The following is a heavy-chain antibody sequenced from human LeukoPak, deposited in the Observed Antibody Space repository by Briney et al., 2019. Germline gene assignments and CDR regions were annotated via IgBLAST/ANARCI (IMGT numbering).Heavy chain of an antibody. CDR1: GFTFSSYW. Sequence: GGSLRLSCAASGFTFSSYWMSWIRQAPGKGLEWVANIKQDGSEKYYVDSVKGRFTISRDNAKNSLYLQMNSLRAEDTAVYYYARASGSYHFDYWGQGTLVTVSS. D-gene: IGHD1-26*01. CDR3: ARASGSYHFDY. V-gene: IGHV3-7*01. J-gene: IGHJ4*02. CDR2: IKQDGSEK.